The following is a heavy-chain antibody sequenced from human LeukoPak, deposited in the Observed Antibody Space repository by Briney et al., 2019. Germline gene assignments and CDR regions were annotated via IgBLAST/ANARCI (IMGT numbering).Heavy chain of an antibody. J-gene: IGHJ4*02. Sequence: PSETLSLTCTVAGGSISSLYWSWIRQPPGKGLEWIGYIYYSGSTNYNPSLKSRVTISVGTSKNQFSLKLSSVTAADTAVYYCARQWAMYGCCCSDCFGPRGQGTLVTVSS. CDR3: ARQWAMYGCCCSDCFGP. CDR1: GGSISSLY. V-gene: IGHV4-59*08. D-gene: IGHD2-21*02. CDR2: IYYSGST.